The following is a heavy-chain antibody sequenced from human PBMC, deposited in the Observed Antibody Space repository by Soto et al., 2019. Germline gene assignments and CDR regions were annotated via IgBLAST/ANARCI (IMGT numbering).Heavy chain of an antibody. D-gene: IGHD3-3*01. CDR2: IYYSGST. Sequence: SETLSLTCTVSGGSISSSSYYWGWIRQPPGKRLEWIGSIYYSGSTYYNPSIKSRVTISVDTSKNQFSLKLSSVTAADTAVYYCADGRYDFWSGHIIPTPHGMDVWGQGTTVTVSS. CDR1: GGSISSSSYY. CDR3: ADGRYDFWSGHIIPTPHGMDV. V-gene: IGHV4-39*01. J-gene: IGHJ6*02.